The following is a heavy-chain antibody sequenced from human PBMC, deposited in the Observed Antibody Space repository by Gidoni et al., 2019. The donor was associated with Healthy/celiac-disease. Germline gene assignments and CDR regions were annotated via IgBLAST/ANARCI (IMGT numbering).Heavy chain of an antibody. CDR2: ISSSSRYI. V-gene: IGHV3-21*01. D-gene: IGHD3-16*01. CDR1: GFTFSSYS. Sequence: EVQLVESGGGLVKPGGSLRLSCAASGFTFSSYSMNWVRQAPGKGLEWVSSISSSSRYIYYADSVKGRFTISRDNAKNSLYLQMNSLRAEDTAVYYCARAGPWGGWGYGMDVWGQGTTVTVSS. J-gene: IGHJ6*02. CDR3: ARAGPWGGWGYGMDV.